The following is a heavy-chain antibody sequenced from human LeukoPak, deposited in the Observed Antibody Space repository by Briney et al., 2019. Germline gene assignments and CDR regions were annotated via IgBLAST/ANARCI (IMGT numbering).Heavy chain of an antibody. CDR3: VRGERYYDSSGYYHIDY. CDR1: GFTFRSHS. CDR2: ISSSSSYI. Sequence: GGSLRLSCAASGFTFRSHSMNLVRQAPGKGLEWVSCISSSSSYIYYADSLKGRFSISRDNAKNSLYLQMNSLRAEDTAVYYCVRGERYYDSSGYYHIDYWGQGTLVIVSS. V-gene: IGHV3-21*01. J-gene: IGHJ4*02. D-gene: IGHD3-22*01.